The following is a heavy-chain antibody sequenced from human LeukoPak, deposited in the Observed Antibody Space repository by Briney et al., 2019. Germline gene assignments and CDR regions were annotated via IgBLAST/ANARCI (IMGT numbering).Heavy chain of an antibody. CDR3: ARWMYYYDDTGFDP. V-gene: IGHV4-59*02. J-gene: IGHJ5*02. CDR1: GGSVSDYY. Sequence: PSQTLSLTCTVSGGSVSDYYWGWIRQPPGKGLEFIGYIFYSGSTNYNPSLKSRVTISADTSTNQFSLELSSVTAADTAVYYCARWMYYYDDTGFDPWGQGTLVTVSS. D-gene: IGHD3-22*01. CDR2: IFYSGST.